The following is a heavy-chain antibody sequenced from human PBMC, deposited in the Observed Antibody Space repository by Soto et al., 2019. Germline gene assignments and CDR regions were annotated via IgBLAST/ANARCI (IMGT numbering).Heavy chain of an antibody. D-gene: IGHD3-22*01. V-gene: IGHV1-69*13. Sequence: AVKVCCKARADTFTSYYIHWGRQAPGHGLEWMGGIIPIFGTANYAQKFQGRVTITADESTSKAYMELSSLRSEDTAVYYCARVGDAPAYYDPSGSYYRSLSYWG. CDR3: ARVGDAPAYYDPSGSYYRSLSY. J-gene: IGHJ4*01. CDR1: ADTFTSYY. CDR2: IIPIFGTA.